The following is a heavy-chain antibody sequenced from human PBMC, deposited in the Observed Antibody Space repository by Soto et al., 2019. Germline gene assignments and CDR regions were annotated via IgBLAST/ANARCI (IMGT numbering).Heavy chain of an antibody. CDR2: ISYDGSNK. Sequence: QVQLVESGGGVVQPGRSLRLSCAASGFTFSSYGMHWVRQAPGKGLEWVAVISYDGSNKYYADSVKGRFTISRDNSKNTLYLQMNSLRAEYTAVYYCAKAGSGSYIYYFDYWGQGTLVTVSS. V-gene: IGHV3-30*18. D-gene: IGHD1-26*01. J-gene: IGHJ4*02. CDR1: GFTFSSYG. CDR3: AKAGSGSYIYYFDY.